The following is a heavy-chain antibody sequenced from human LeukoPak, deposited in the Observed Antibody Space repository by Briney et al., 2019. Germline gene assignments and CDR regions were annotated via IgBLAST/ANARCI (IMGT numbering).Heavy chain of an antibody. CDR3: ASDTKRGYSYGSPTDGFDI. J-gene: IGHJ3*02. CDR2: ISSSSSYI. V-gene: IGHV3-21*01. CDR1: GFIFSTYS. Sequence: GGSLRLSCTASGFIFSTYSMNWVRQSPGKGLEWVSSISSSSSYIYYADSVRGRFTISRDNAKNSLYLQMNSLRAEDTAVYYRASDTKRGYSYGSPTDGFDIWGQGTMVTVSS. D-gene: IGHD5-18*01.